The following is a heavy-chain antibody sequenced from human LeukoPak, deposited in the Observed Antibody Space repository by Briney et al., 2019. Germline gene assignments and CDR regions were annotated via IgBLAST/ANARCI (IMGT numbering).Heavy chain of an antibody. Sequence: SETLSLTCTVSGASISSDSYYWGWIRQPPGKGLEWIGSIYDNESTYYNPSLKSPATMSVDTSRNQFSLKLSSVTAADTAVYYCARHVWGHSSGIFDYWGQGTLVTVSS. J-gene: IGHJ4*02. CDR1: GASISSDSYY. V-gene: IGHV4-39*01. CDR2: IYDNEST. CDR3: ARHVWGHSSGIFDY. D-gene: IGHD5-18*01.